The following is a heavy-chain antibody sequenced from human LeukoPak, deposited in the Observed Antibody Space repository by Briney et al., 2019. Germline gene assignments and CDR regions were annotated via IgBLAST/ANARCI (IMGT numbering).Heavy chain of an antibody. Sequence: SVKVSCKASGGTFSSYAISWVRQAPGQGLEWMGGIIPIFGTANYAQKFQGRVTITTDESTSTAYMELSSLRSEDTAVYYCGRAVERGYYMDVWGKGTTVTVSS. V-gene: IGHV1-69*05. CDR1: GGTFSSYA. D-gene: IGHD5-24*01. CDR2: IIPIFGTA. CDR3: GRAVERGYYMDV. J-gene: IGHJ6*03.